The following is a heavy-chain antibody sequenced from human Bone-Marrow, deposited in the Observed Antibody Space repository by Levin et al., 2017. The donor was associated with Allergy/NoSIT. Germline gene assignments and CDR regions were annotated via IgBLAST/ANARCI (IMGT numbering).Heavy chain of an antibody. CDR3: ARHGMRSGGIAAAGIDYYYLGLDL. Sequence: ASVKDSCKASRYTFASYGISWVRQAPGQGLEWLGWISINNGKTNYARKFQGRVILTTQKSTSAAYMELRNLTPDDTAVYFCARHGMRSGGIAAAGIDYYYLGLDLWGQGTTVTVS. V-gene: IGHV1-18*01. J-gene: IGHJ6*02. CDR2: ISINNGKT. CDR1: RYTFASYG. D-gene: IGHD6-13*01.